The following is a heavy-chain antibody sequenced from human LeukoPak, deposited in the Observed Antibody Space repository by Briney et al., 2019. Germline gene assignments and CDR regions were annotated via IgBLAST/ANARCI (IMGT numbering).Heavy chain of an antibody. CDR1: GYTLTELS. CDR3: ATGTRNSGSYGGDY. Sequence: ASVKVSCKVSGYTLTELSLHWVRQAPGKGLEWMGGFDPEDGETIYAQKFQGRVTMTEDTSTDTAYMELSSLRSEDTAVYYCATGTRNSGSYGGDYWGQGTLVTVSS. D-gene: IGHD1-26*01. V-gene: IGHV1-24*01. J-gene: IGHJ4*02. CDR2: FDPEDGET.